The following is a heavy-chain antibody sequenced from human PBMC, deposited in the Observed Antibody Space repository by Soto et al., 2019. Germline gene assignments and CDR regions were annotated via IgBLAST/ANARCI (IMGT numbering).Heavy chain of an antibody. D-gene: IGHD4-17*01. CDR2: ISYDGSNK. J-gene: IGHJ4*02. CDR1: GFTFSSYG. Sequence: GGSLRLSCAASGFTFSSYGMHWVRQAPGKGLEWVAVISYDGSNKYYADSVKGRFTIARDNSKNTLYLQMNSLRAEDTAGYYCAKDIDDGDYVFCWGQGTLVTVSS. V-gene: IGHV3-30*18. CDR3: AKDIDDGDYVFC.